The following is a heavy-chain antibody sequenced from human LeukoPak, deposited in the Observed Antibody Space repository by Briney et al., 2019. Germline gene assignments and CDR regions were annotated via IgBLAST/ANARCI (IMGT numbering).Heavy chain of an antibody. Sequence: GGSLRLSCAASGFTFSSYAMSWVRQAPGKGLEWVAVISYDGSNKYYADSVKGRFTISRDNSKNTLYLQMNSLRAEDTAVYYCAKSSGYFIDYWGQGTLVTVSS. CDR3: AKSSGYFIDY. J-gene: IGHJ4*02. CDR1: GFTFSSYA. CDR2: ISYDGSNK. D-gene: IGHD3-22*01. V-gene: IGHV3-30*18.